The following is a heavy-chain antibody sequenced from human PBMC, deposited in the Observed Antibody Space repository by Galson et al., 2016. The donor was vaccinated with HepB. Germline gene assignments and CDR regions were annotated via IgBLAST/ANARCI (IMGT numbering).Heavy chain of an antibody. CDR2: ISSTGDA. J-gene: IGHJ4*02. CDR3: AKVRGKPRSPFDY. Sequence: SETLSLTCSVSGGPIGDYYWSWIRQTPGKRLEWLGYISSTGDAYYSPSLESRVTILLDRSRGQFSLRLGSVTAADTAVYYCAKVRGKPRSPFDYWGQGILVTVSS. V-gene: IGHV4-59*12. D-gene: IGHD1-14*01. CDR1: GGPIGDYY.